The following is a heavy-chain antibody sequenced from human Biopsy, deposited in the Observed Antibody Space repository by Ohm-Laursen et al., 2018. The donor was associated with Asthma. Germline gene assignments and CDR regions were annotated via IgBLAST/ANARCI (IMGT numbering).Heavy chain of an antibody. CDR3: ARVDTIFGVVIPIYYYYGMDV. CDR1: GFTFSSYA. J-gene: IGHJ6*02. D-gene: IGHD3-3*01. Sequence: SLRLSCAASGFTFSSYAMSWVRQAPGKGLEWVSAISGSGGSTYYADSVKGRFTISRDNSKNTLHLQMNSLRAEDTAVYYCARVDTIFGVVIPIYYYYGMDVWGQGTTVTVSS. CDR2: ISGSGGST. V-gene: IGHV3-23*01.